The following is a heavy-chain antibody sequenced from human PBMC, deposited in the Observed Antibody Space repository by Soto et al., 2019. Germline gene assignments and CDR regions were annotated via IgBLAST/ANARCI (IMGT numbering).Heavy chain of an antibody. CDR2: MSNSGGT. Sequence: SETLSLTCTVSGASISDYYWTWIRQPPGKGLEWVAYMSNSGGTNSSPSVKSRITISVDTSKNQFSLKLSSVTAADTAVYYCARSPAYNYGVFDYWSQGTLVTVSS. CDR3: ARSPAYNYGVFDY. D-gene: IGHD2-8*01. J-gene: IGHJ4*02. CDR1: GASISDYY. V-gene: IGHV4-59*01.